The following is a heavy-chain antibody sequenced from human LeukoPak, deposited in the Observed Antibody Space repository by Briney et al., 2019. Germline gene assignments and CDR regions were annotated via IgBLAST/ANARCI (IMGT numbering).Heavy chain of an antibody. CDR2: ISWNSGSI. V-gene: IGHV3-9*01. CDR1: GFTFDDYA. J-gene: IGHJ4*02. CDR3: AKDYYTARGKQWLVKGAFDY. Sequence: PGGSLRLSCAASGFTFDDYAMHWVRQAPGKGLEWVSGISWNSGSIGYADSVKGRFTISRDNAKNSLYLQMNSLRAEDTALYYCAKDYYTARGKQWLVKGAFDYWGQGTLVTVSS. D-gene: IGHD6-19*01.